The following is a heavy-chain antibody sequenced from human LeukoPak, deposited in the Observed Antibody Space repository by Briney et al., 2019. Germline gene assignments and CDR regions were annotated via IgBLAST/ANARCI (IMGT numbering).Heavy chain of an antibody. CDR2: ISAYNGNT. D-gene: IGHD4-23*01. CDR3: AKDLNGGYFDY. Sequence: ASVKVSCKASGYTFTSYGISWVRQAPGQGLEWMGWISAYNGNTNYAQKLQGRLTMTTDTSTSTAYMELRSLRSDDTAVYYCAKDLNGGYFDYWGQGTLVTVSS. J-gene: IGHJ4*02. V-gene: IGHV1-18*01. CDR1: GYTFTSYG.